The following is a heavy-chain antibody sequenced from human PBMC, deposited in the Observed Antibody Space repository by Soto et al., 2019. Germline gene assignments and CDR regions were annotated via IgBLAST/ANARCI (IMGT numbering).Heavy chain of an antibody. J-gene: IGHJ4*02. CDR2: IDYSGTA. V-gene: IGHV4-39*01. Sequence: SETLSLTCTVSSGSISVTNVFWGWVRQPPGKGLEWIGNIDYSGTAYFSPSLATRVTFHVDTSKNQFSLTLYSVTAADTAVYYCARITGRHLDYWGQGILLTVS. CDR1: SGSISVTNVF. CDR3: ARITGRHLDY. D-gene: IGHD1-20*01.